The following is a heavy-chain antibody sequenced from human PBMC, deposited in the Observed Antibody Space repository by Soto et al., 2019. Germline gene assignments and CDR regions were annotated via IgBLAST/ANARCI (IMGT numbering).Heavy chain of an antibody. CDR3: ARTSGGGSGSYYRNFDH. CDR2: IKADGSEK. J-gene: IGHJ4*02. CDR1: GFTFSNNW. Sequence: PVGSLRLSCAASGFTFSNNWMTWVRQAPGKGLEWVANIKADGSEKKYVDSVKGRFTISRDNAKNSLYLQMNSLRAEDTAVYYCARTSGGGSGSYYRNFDHWGQGTLVTVS. D-gene: IGHD3-10*01. V-gene: IGHV3-7*05.